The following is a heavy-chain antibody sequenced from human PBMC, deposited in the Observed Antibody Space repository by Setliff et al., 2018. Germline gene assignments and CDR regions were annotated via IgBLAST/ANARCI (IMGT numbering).Heavy chain of an antibody. V-gene: IGHV4-61*09. J-gene: IGHJ5*02. CDR1: GGSISSGSYY. CDR2: FYTSGIT. CDR3: VTAASARSRWYDMGWFDP. Sequence: SETLSLTCTVSGGSISSGSYYWTWIRQPAGKGLEWIGHFYTSGITSYNPSLKSRVTISVDTSKNQFSLKLSSVTAADTAVYYCVTAASARSRWYDMGWFDPWG. D-gene: IGHD3-22*01.